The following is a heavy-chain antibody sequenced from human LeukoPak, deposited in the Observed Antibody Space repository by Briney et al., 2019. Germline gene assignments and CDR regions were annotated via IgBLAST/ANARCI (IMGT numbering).Heavy chain of an antibody. CDR2: ISGSGGST. V-gene: IGHV3-23*01. Sequence: GGSLRLSCAASGFTFSSYAMSWVRQAPGKGLEWVSAISGSGGSTYYADSVKGRFTISRDNSKNTLYLQMNSLRAEDTAVYYCAKDGDIVVVPGWGFDYWGQGTLVTVSS. D-gene: IGHD2-2*01. J-gene: IGHJ4*02. CDR3: AKDGDIVVVPGWGFDY. CDR1: GFTFSSYA.